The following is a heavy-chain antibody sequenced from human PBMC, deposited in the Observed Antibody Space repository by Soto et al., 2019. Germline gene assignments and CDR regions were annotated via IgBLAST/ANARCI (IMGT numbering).Heavy chain of an antibody. CDR3: ASRSEGSSFYGEFYH. V-gene: IGHV3-30*03. CDR2: ISYDGKNK. CDR1: GFTFSGYG. D-gene: IGHD6-13*01. Sequence: HPGGSLRLSCAASGFTFSGYGMHWVRQAPGKGPEWVAVISYDGKNKYYADPVKGRFTISRDNSKNTLYLQMNTLRPEDTAVYYCASRSEGSSFYGEFYHWGQGTLVTVSS. J-gene: IGHJ4*02.